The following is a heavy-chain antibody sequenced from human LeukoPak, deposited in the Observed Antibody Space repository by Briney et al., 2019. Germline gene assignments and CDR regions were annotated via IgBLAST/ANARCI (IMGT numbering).Heavy chain of an antibody. CDR1: GGTFRGYY. D-gene: IGHD3-10*01. V-gene: IGHV4-34*01. Sequence: SETLSLTCAVSGGTFRGYYCSWIRQPPGKGLAWIGEIDHSGSTHYNPSLESRVTLAVDTSNNQVSLKLNSVTAADTAVYYCARGIRFHVGSGNWFDLWGQGTRVTVSS. J-gene: IGHJ5*02. CDR3: ARGIRFHVGSGNWFDL. CDR2: IDHSGST.